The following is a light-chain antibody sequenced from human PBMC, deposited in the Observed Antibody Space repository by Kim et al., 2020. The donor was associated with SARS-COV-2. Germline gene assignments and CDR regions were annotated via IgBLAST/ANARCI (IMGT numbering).Light chain of an antibody. CDR3: QSYDSYSRT. V-gene: IGKV1-5*03. Sequence: DIQMTQSPPTLSASVGDRVTITCRASQSISNWLAWYQQKPGKVPKLLIYKASHLESGVPSRFSGSGSGTEFTLTISSLQPDDFAIYYCQSYDSYSRTFGQGTKVDIK. CDR1: QSISNW. CDR2: KAS. J-gene: IGKJ1*01.